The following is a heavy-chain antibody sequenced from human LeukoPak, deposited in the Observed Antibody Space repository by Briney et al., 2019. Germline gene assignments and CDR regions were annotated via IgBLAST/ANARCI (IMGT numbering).Heavy chain of an antibody. V-gene: IGHV1-69*05. CDR1: GYTFTSYG. D-gene: IGHD3-9*01. J-gene: IGHJ6*03. CDR3: ARVPYYDILGSRGYYYYMDV. CDR2: IIPIFGTA. Sequence: ASVKVSCKASGYTFTSYGISWVRQAPGQGLEWMGGIIPIFGTANYAQKFQGRVTITTDESTSTAYMELSSLRSEDTAVYYCARVPYYDILGSRGYYYYMDVWGKGTTVTVSS.